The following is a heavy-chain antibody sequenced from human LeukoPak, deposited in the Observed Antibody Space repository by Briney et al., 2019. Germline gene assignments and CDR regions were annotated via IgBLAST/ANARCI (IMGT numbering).Heavy chain of an antibody. J-gene: IGHJ6*02. D-gene: IGHD7-27*01. CDR3: AKGRELGIYYYYGMDV. CDR1: GFTFSSYS. V-gene: IGHV3-48*01. CDR2: ISSSSSTI. Sequence: PGGSLRLSCAASGFTFSSYSMDWVRQAPGKGLEWVSHISSSSSTIYYADSVKGRFTISRDNSKNTLYLQMNSLRAEDTAVYYCAKGRELGIYYYYGMDVWGQGTTVTVSS.